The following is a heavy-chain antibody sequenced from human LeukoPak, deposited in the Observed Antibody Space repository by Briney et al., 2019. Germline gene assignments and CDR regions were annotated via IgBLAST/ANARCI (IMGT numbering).Heavy chain of an antibody. Sequence: ASVKVYWKASGHTLTAYYILWLRQDTGQWPHWIEWIKPDSGSSHYAQKFQGRVTMTRDTSSNSAYMDLTSLKSDDTALYYCARARVPIAVAGLYYFDYWGQGALVTVSS. V-gene: IGHV1-2*02. CDR2: IKPDSGSS. J-gene: IGHJ4*02. D-gene: IGHD6-19*01. CDR3: ARARVPIAVAGLYYFDY. CDR1: GHTLTAYY.